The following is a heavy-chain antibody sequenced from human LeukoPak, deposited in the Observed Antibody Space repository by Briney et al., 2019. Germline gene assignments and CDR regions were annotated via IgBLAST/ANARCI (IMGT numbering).Heavy chain of an antibody. D-gene: IGHD1-26*01. V-gene: IGHV1-2*02. CDR1: GYTFTGYY. CDR2: INPNSGGT. Sequence: ASVKVSCKASGYTFTGYYMHWVRQAPGQGLEWMGWINPNSGGTNYAQKFQGRVTMTRDTSISTAYMELSRLRPDDTAVYYCARGGWELDPDAFDIWGQGTMVTVSS. CDR3: ARGGWELDPDAFDI. J-gene: IGHJ3*02.